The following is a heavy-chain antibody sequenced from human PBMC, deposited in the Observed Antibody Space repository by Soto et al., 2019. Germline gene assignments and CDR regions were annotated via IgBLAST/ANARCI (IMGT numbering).Heavy chain of an antibody. J-gene: IGHJ3*02. CDR2: IKEDGSEK. Sequence: PGGSLRLSCAASGFMFGSHWMSWVRQAPGKGLEWVANIKEDGSEKYYVGSVKGRFTISRDNAEKSLYLQMNSLRADDTAVYYCARGLAEQWLVLGAFDIWGQGTMVTVSS. CDR3: ARGLAEQWLVLGAFDI. V-gene: IGHV3-7*05. CDR1: GFMFGSHW. D-gene: IGHD6-19*01.